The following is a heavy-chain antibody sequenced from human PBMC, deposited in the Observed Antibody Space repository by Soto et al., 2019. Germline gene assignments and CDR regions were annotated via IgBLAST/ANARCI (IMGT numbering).Heavy chain of an antibody. CDR2: IYYSGST. D-gene: IGHD2-15*01. CDR1: GGSISSGGYY. Sequence: SETLSLTCTVSGGSISSGGYYWSWIRQHPGKGLEWIGYIYYSGSTYYNPSLKSRVTISVDTSKNQFSLKLSSVTAADTAVYNCARDIADCSGGRCYPDAFDIWGQGTMVTVSS. J-gene: IGHJ3*02. V-gene: IGHV4-31*03. CDR3: ARDIADCSGGRCYPDAFDI.